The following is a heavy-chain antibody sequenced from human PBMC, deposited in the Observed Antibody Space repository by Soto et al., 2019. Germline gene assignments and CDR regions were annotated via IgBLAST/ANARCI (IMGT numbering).Heavy chain of an antibody. CDR3: TRNYDFWSGGPTKFDY. D-gene: IGHD3-3*01. Sequence: QVQLMQSGAEVKKPGASVKVSCKASGYTFTSYGISWVRQAPGQGLEWMGWISAYNGNTNYAQKLQGRVTMTTDTSTSTAYMELRSLRSDDTAVYYCTRNYDFWSGGPTKFDYWGQGTLVTVSS. CDR1: GYTFTSYG. V-gene: IGHV1-18*01. CDR2: ISAYNGNT. J-gene: IGHJ4*02.